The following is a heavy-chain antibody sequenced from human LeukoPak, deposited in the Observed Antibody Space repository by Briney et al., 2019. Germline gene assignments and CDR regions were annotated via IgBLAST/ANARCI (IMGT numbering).Heavy chain of an antibody. D-gene: IGHD3-22*01. V-gene: IGHV1-69*05. CDR3: ARDYNFDSSPYDDGLDI. CDR2: LIPVFLTA. J-gene: IGHJ3*02. Sequence: SVKVSYKTSGESFSSHGISWVLQAPGQGLDWMGGLIPVFLTANYAHNFQDRLTITTYQSTDTAFMELSTLRSEDTVVYYCARDYNFDSSPYDDGLDIWGQGTMVTVSS. CDR1: GESFSSHG.